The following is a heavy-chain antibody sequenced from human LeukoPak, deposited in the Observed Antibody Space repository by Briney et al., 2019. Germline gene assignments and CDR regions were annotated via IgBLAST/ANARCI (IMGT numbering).Heavy chain of an antibody. CDR1: GSTFSSYG. V-gene: IGHV3-21*01. Sequence: GGSLRLSCAASGSTFSSYGMNWVRQAPGKGLEWVSLITSSSSYIYYVDSVKGRFTISRDNAKNSLYLQMNSLRAEDTAVYYCAKPGGAYCSSTSCSVSHFDYWGQGTLVTVSS. D-gene: IGHD2-2*01. J-gene: IGHJ4*02. CDR3: AKPGGAYCSSTSCSVSHFDY. CDR2: ITSSSSYI.